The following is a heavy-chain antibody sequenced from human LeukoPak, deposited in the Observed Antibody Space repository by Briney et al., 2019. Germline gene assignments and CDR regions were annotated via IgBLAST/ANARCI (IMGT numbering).Heavy chain of an antibody. CDR1: GFTFTSSA. CDR2: IVVGSGNT. J-gene: IGHJ4*02. CDR3: AAVQVGANYYFDY. D-gene: IGHD1-26*01. Sequence: SVKISCKASGFTFTSSAMQWVRQARGQRLEWIGWIVVGSGNTNYAQKFQERVTITRDMSTSRAYMELSSLRSEDTAVYYCAAVQVGANYYFDYWGQGTLVTVSS. V-gene: IGHV1-58*02.